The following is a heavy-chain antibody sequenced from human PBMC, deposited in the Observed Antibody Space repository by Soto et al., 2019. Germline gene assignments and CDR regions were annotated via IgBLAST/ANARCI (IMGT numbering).Heavy chain of an antibody. D-gene: IGHD3-10*01. V-gene: IGHV3-48*02. CDR1: GFTFSSYS. J-gene: IGHJ4*02. CDR2: ISSSSSTI. Sequence: GGSLRLSYAASGFTFSSYSMNWVRQAPGKGLEWVSYISSSSSTIYYADSVKGRFTISRDNAKNSLYLQMNSLRDEDTAVYYCARDIGQENYYGSGSYRKSNDYWGQGTLVTVSS. CDR3: ARDIGQENYYGSGSYRKSNDY.